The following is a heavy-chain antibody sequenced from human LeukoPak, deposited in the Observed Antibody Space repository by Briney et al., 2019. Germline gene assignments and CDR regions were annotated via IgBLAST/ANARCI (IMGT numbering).Heavy chain of an antibody. CDR2: IHHGGNT. V-gene: IGHV4-38-2*02. Sequence: SETLSLTCTVSGSSISSGFSWGWIRQPPGMGLEWIATIHHGGNTYYNPSLKGRVTISADTSRNHFSLRLSSVTAADTAVYYCARVAIFGVVILVPSWFDPWGQGTLVTVSS. CDR3: ARVAIFGVVILVPSWFDP. D-gene: IGHD3-3*01. CDR1: GSSISSGFS. J-gene: IGHJ5*02.